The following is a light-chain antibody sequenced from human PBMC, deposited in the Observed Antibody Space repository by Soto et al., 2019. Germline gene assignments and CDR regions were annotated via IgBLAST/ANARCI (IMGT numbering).Light chain of an antibody. Sequence: QSALTQPASVSGSPGQSITISCTGTSSDVGGYNYVSWYQHHPGKAPKLKIYDVNNRPSGVSNRFSGSKSGNTASLTISGLQAEDAADYYCSSYTGSSTLLVFGGGTKLTVL. CDR2: DVN. J-gene: IGLJ2*01. CDR3: SSYTGSSTLLV. CDR1: SSDVGGYNY. V-gene: IGLV2-14*03.